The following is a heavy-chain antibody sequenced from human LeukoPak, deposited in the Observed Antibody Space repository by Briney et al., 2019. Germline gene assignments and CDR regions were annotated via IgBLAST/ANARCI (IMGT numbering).Heavy chain of an antibody. CDR3: ARMRFYDFWSGYYWFDP. CDR1: GGTFISYA. J-gene: IGHJ5*02. V-gene: IGHV1-69*13. D-gene: IGHD3-3*01. CDR2: IIPIFGKA. Sequence: SVKVSCKASGGTFISYAISWVRQAPGQGREWIGGIIPIFGKANYAQKFQGRVRITADESTSTAYMELSSLRSEDTAVYYCARMRFYDFWSGYYWFDPWGQGTLVTVSS.